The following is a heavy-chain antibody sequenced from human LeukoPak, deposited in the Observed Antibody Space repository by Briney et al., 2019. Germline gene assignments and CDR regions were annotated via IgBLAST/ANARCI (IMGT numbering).Heavy chain of an antibody. Sequence: GGSLRLSCAASGFTFSTYTMSWVRQAPGKGLEWVSAMSGDGDYTYYADSVKGRFTISRDNSKNTLYLQINTLRAEDTAVYHCAKEVLDYEIPFWYFDLWGQGTLVTVSS. J-gene: IGHJ2*01. D-gene: IGHD4-17*01. CDR2: MSGDGDYT. CDR1: GFTFSTYT. V-gene: IGHV3-23*01. CDR3: AKEVLDYEIPFWYFDL.